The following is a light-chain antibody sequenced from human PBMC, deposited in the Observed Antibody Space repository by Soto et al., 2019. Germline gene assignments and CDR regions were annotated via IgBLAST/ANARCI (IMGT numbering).Light chain of an antibody. Sequence: QSVLTQPPSVSAAPGQRVTISCTGSSSNIGAGYVVHWYQHLPGTAPKLLIYANRGRPSGVPDRFSGSKSGTSASLGITGVQDEDEADYYCQSYDSSLRGSLFGGGTKLTVL. V-gene: IGLV1-40*01. CDR3: QSYDSSLRGSL. CDR1: SSNIGAGYV. CDR2: ANR. J-gene: IGLJ2*01.